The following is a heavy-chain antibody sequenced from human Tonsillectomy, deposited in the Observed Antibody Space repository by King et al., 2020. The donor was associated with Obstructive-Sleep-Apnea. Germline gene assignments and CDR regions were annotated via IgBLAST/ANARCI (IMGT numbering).Heavy chain of an antibody. Sequence: VQLVESGGGLVKPGGSLRLSCAASGFTFSSYSMNWVRQAPGKGLEWVSSISSSKDYIYYADSVKGRFTISRDNAKNSLCLQMNSLGAEDTAVYYCARGVEYSSSSRAFDIWGQGTMVTVSS. CDR3: ARGVEYSSSSRAFDI. V-gene: IGHV3-21*01. CDR1: GFTFSSYS. CDR2: ISSSKDYI. J-gene: IGHJ3*02. D-gene: IGHD6-6*01.